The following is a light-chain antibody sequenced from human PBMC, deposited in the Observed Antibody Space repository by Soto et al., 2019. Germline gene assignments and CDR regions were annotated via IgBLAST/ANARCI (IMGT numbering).Light chain of an antibody. CDR2: GAS. V-gene: IGKV3-20*01. J-gene: IGKJ1*01. CDR1: ESVSNNY. Sequence: EIEFTQSPGTLSLSPAERATLSCRASESVSNNYLAWYQQKPGQAPRLLIYGASNRATGIPDRFSGSGSGTDFTLTISRLEPEDFAVYYCQQYGSSGTFGQGTKVDIK. CDR3: QQYGSSGT.